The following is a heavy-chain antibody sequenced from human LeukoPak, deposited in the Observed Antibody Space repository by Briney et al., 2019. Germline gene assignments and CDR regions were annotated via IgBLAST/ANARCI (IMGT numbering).Heavy chain of an antibody. Sequence: PGGSPRLSCAASGFTFSDYYVTWIRQAPGKGLEWVSYISGVASDIHYADSVKGRFTISRDNAKNSVYLQVNSLRAEDTAVYYCARGGAHGMDVWGQGTTVTVSS. V-gene: IGHV3-11*01. J-gene: IGHJ6*02. CDR1: GFTFSDYY. CDR2: ISGVASDI. CDR3: ARGGAHGMDV. D-gene: IGHD1-26*01.